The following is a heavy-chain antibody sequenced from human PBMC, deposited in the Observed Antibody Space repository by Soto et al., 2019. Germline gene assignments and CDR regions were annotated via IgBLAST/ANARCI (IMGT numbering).Heavy chain of an antibody. Sequence: GESLKISCKGSGYSFTSYWINWVRQMPGKGLEWMGRIDPSDSYTNYSPSFQGHVTISADKSISTAYLQWSSLKASDTALYCCARPGDTAMVNFYCYYGMDVWGQGTTVTVSS. CDR2: IDPSDSYT. J-gene: IGHJ6*02. CDR1: GYSFTSYW. V-gene: IGHV5-10-1*01. CDR3: ARPGDTAMVNFYCYYGMDV. D-gene: IGHD5-18*01.